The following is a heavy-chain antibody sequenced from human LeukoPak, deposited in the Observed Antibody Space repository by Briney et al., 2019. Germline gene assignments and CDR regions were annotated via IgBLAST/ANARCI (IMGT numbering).Heavy chain of an antibody. D-gene: IGHD3-10*01. CDR2: ISASSSGS. Sequence: GGSLRLSCAASGSTLSNYAMSWVRQAPGKGLEWVSTISASSSGSYYADSVKGRFSISRDNSENTVFLQMNSLRAEDTAIYCCAKAIRSAYGYYFDSWGQGTLLTVSS. CDR3: AKAIRSAYGYYFDS. V-gene: IGHV3-23*01. CDR1: GSTLSNYA. J-gene: IGHJ4*02.